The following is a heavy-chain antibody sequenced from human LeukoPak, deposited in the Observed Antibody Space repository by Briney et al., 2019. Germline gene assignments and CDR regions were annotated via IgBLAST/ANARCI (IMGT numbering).Heavy chain of an antibody. CDR2: ITGSGGTT. CDR3: AKDLSPESNRLSPFDY. Sequence: QPGGSLRLSCAASGFTFSSHAMSWVRQAPGKELEWVSTITGSGGTTKYADSVKGRFTISRDNSKNTLDLQMNSLRAEDTAIFYCAKDLSPESNRLSPFDYWGQGTLVTVSS. CDR1: GFTFSSHA. V-gene: IGHV3-23*01. J-gene: IGHJ4*02. D-gene: IGHD3-16*02.